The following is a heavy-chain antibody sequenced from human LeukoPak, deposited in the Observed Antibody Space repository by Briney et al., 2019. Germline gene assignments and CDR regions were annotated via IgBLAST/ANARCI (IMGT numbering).Heavy chain of an antibody. D-gene: IGHD3-22*01. CDR1: GFTFSSYG. J-gene: IGHJ4*02. Sequence: RGSLRLSCAASGFTFSSYGMHWVRQAPGKGLEWVAVIWYDGSNKYYADSVKGRFTISRDNSKNALYLQMNSLRAEDTAVYYCARDYYDSSGYYSPLDFRGQGTLVTVSS. V-gene: IGHV3-33*01. CDR2: IWYDGSNK. CDR3: ARDYYDSSGYYSPLDF.